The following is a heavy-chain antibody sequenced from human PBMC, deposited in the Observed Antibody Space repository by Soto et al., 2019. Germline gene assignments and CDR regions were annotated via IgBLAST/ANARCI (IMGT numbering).Heavy chain of an antibody. J-gene: IGHJ6*01. CDR2: IGHGGST. Sequence: SETVSLTCAGSGGTIRSGGYSRSCIRPPPGKHLHWIGYIGHGGSTYYDSSLSSRVTISVDRSKLQFSLKLSSVTAADTAVYYFSRGQTPSYSMDVWGQVTKGIVSP. CDR3: SRGQTPSYSMDV. V-gene: IGHV4-30-2*01. CDR1: GGTIRSGGYS.